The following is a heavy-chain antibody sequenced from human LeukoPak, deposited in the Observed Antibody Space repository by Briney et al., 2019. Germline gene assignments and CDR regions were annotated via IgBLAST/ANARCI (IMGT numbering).Heavy chain of an antibody. D-gene: IGHD6-19*01. Sequence: PGGSLRLSCAASGFTFSSHAMSWVRQAPGKGLEWVSVISGSGGSTYYADSVKGRFTISRDNSKNTLYLQMNSLRAEDTAVYYCAKLPSSSGLRYYFDYWGQGTLVTVSS. CDR2: ISGSGGST. CDR3: AKLPSSSGLRYYFDY. CDR1: GFTFSSHA. J-gene: IGHJ4*02. V-gene: IGHV3-23*01.